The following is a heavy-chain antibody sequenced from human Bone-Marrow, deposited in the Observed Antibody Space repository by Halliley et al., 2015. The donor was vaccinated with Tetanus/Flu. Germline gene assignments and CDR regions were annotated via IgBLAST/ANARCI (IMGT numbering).Heavy chain of an antibody. CDR2: IYHSGRT. J-gene: IGHJ4*02. V-gene: IGHV4-30-2*01. CDR3: ATLGYTSGNSFDH. CDR1: GGSISSGGYS. D-gene: IGHD2-15*01. Sequence: TLSLTCAVSGGSISSGGYSWSWIRQPPGQGLEWIGYIYHSGRTYYNPSLKSRVTISVDRSKNQFSLKLSSVTAADTAVYYCATLGYTSGNSFDHWGQGTPITVSS.